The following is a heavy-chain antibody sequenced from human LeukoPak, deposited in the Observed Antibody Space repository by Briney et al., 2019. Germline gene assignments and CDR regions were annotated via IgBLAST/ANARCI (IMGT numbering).Heavy chain of an antibody. CDR3: ARDPMELLHYYGSGSYNRDFDY. V-gene: IGHV4-61*02. CDR2: IYTSGST. J-gene: IGHJ4*02. CDR1: GGSISSGGYY. Sequence: SETLSLTCTVSGGSISSGGYYWSWIRQPAGKGLEWIGRIYTSGSTNYNPSLKSRVTMSVDTSKNQFSLKLSSVTAADTAVYYCARDPMELLHYYGSGSYNRDFDYWGQGTLVTVSS. D-gene: IGHD3-10*01.